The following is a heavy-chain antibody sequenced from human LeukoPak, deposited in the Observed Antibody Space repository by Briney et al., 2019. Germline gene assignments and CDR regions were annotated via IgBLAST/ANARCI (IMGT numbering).Heavy chain of an antibody. V-gene: IGHV3-23*01. D-gene: IGHD1-1*01. CDR3: AKDRTGTTGADWFDP. Sequence: GGSLRLSCAASGFTYSNYAMNWVRQAPGKGLEWVSSISGSGGNRHYADSVKGRFTISRDNSKNTLSLQMNSLRADDTAVYYCAKDRTGTTGADWFDPWGQGTVVTVSS. CDR1: GFTYSNYA. CDR2: ISGSGGNR. J-gene: IGHJ5*02.